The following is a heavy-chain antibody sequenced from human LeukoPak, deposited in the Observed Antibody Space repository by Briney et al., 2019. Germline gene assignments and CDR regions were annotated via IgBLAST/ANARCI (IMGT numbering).Heavy chain of an antibody. CDR3: ARIGNVPAAIFYYYYYMDV. CDR1: GFTFSSYW. D-gene: IGHD2-2*02. V-gene: IGHV3-7*01. Sequence: GGSLRLSCAASGFTFSSYWMSWVRQAPGKGLEWVANIKQDGSEKYYVDSVKGRFTISRDNAKNSLYLQMNSLRAEDTAVYYCARIGNVPAAIFYYYYYMDVLGEGTTVTVSS. CDR2: IKQDGSEK. J-gene: IGHJ6*03.